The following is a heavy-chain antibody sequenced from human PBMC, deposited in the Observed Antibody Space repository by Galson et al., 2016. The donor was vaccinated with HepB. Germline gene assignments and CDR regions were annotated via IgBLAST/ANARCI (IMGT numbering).Heavy chain of an antibody. V-gene: IGHV3-23*01. CDR3: AKDLAGSSPYYDGMDV. Sequence: LRLSCAASGFSFKTFAMNWVRQAPGKGPEWVSSISAAATNTFYADSVRGRFTISRDNSKNALYLQMDGLRDDDTAVYYCAKDLAGSSPYYDGMDVWGQGTLVTVSS. CDR2: ISAAATNT. J-gene: IGHJ6*02. CDR1: GFSFKTFA. D-gene: IGHD7-27*01.